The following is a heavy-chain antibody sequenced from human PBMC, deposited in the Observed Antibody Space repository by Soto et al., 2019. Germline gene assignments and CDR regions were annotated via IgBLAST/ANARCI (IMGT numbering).Heavy chain of an antibody. Sequence: GGSLRLSCAASGFTFSDYYMSWIRQAPGKGLEWVSYISSSSYTNYADSVKGRFTISRDNAKNSLYLQMNSLRAEDTAVYYCARVGVVVAATRGWFDPWGQGTLVTVSS. CDR1: GFTFSDYY. V-gene: IGHV3-11*06. CDR3: ARVGVVVAATRGWFDP. CDR2: ISSSSYT. J-gene: IGHJ5*02. D-gene: IGHD2-15*01.